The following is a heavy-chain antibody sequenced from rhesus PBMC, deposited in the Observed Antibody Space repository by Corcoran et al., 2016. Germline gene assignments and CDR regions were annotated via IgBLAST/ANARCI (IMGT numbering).Heavy chain of an antibody. J-gene: IGHJ6*01. V-gene: IGHV4-80*01. CDR2: IVGYSDIT. D-gene: IGHD4-35*01. CDR1: GASIRSNW. Sequence: QVQLRESGPGLVKPAETLPLPCTVPGASIRSNWWCWIRPPPGKGLEGIGEIVGYSDITNYNPSLKSRVTVSKDASKNQFFLKLNSVTAADTAVYYCARDRSYGNSYGLDSWGQGVVVTVSS. CDR3: ARDRSYGNSYGLDS.